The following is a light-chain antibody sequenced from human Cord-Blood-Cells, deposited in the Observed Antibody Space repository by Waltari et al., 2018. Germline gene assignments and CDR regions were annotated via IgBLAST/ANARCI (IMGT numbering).Light chain of an antibody. Sequence: DIQMTQSPSSLSASVGDRVTITCRASQSISSYLNCDQQNPGKAPKLLIYAASSLQSGVPCRFCGSGYGTDFTLPISSLQPEDFATYYCQQSYSTPWTFGQGTKVEIK. CDR1: QSISSY. J-gene: IGKJ1*01. CDR2: AAS. V-gene: IGKV1-39*01. CDR3: QQSYSTPWT.